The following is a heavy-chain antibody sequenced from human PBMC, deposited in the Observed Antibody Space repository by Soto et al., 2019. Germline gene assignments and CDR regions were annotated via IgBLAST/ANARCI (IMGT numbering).Heavy chain of an antibody. V-gene: IGHV1-69*01. CDR3: LILRDDRDWFDP. Sequence: QVQLVQSGAEVKKPGSSVKVSCKASGGTFSSYAISWVRQAPGQGLEWMGGIIPIFGTANYAQKFQGRVTITADESMSTAYRELSSLRSEDTAVYYCLILRDDRDWFDPWGQGTLVTVSS. D-gene: IGHD3-22*01. J-gene: IGHJ5*02. CDR1: GGTFSSYA. CDR2: IIPIFGTA.